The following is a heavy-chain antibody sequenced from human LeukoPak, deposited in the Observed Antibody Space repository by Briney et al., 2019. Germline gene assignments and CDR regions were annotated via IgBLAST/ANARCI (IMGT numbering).Heavy chain of an antibody. D-gene: IGHD2-2*02. V-gene: IGHV4-4*09. CDR3: ARNWSPYCSSTSCYKWGGDWFDP. CDR1: GGSISSYY. J-gene: IGHJ5*02. CDR2: IYTSGSA. Sequence: SETLSLTCTVSGGSISSYYWSWIRQPPGKGLEWIGYIYTSGSATYNPALKSRVTISVDTSKNQFSLKLSSVTAADTAVYYCARNWSPYCSSTSCYKWGGDWFDPWGQGTLVTVS.